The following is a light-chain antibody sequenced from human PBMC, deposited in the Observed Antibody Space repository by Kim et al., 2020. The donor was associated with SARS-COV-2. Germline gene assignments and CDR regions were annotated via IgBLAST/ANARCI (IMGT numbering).Light chain of an antibody. J-gene: IGLJ3*02. CDR3: NSRDSSGNHLRV. CDR1: SLRSYY. V-gene: IGLV3-19*01. CDR2: GKN. Sequence: SELTQDPAVSVALGQTVRITCQGDSLRSYYASWYQQKPGQAPVLVIYGKNNRPSGIPDRFSGSSSGNTASLTITGAQAEDEADYYCNSRDSSGNHLRVFGGGTQLTVL.